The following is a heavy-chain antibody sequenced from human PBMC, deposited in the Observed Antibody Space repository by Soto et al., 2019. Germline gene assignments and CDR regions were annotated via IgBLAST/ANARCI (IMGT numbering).Heavy chain of an antibody. Sequence: ASVKVSCKASGYTFTSYYIHWVRQAPGQGLEWMGIIDPSDGSTTYAQKFQGRVTMTRDTSKKQFSLKLSSVTAADTAVYYCARHLSGSQFDYWGQGTLVTVSS. CDR3: ARHLSGSQFDY. J-gene: IGHJ4*02. CDR2: IDPSDGST. D-gene: IGHD1-26*01. CDR1: GYTFTSYY. V-gene: IGHV1-46*01.